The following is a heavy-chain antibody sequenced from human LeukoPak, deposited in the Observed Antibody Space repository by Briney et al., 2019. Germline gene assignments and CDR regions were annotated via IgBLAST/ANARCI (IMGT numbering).Heavy chain of an antibody. CDR1: GYTFTGYY. Sequence: ASVKVSCKASGYTFTGYYLHWVRQAPGQGLEWMGCVNPNSGDTNYAQKFQGRVTMTWDTSISTAYMELSRLRSDDTAVYYCAREYILTAYYGDYWGQGTLVTVSS. D-gene: IGHD3-9*01. J-gene: IGHJ4*02. CDR3: AREYILTAYYGDY. V-gene: IGHV1-2*02. CDR2: VNPNSGDT.